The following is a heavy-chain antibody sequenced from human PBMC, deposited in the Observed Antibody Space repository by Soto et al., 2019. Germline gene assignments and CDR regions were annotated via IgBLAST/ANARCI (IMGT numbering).Heavy chain of an antibody. CDR2: INHSGST. Sequence: NPSETLSLTCAVYGGSFSGYYWSWIRQPPGKGLEWIGEINHSGSTNYNPSLKSRVTISVDTSKNQFSLKLSSVTAADTAVYYCARGLNGPYDSSGYYFDYWGQGTLVTVSS. CDR1: GGSFSGYY. D-gene: IGHD3-22*01. V-gene: IGHV4-34*01. J-gene: IGHJ4*02. CDR3: ARGLNGPYDSSGYYFDY.